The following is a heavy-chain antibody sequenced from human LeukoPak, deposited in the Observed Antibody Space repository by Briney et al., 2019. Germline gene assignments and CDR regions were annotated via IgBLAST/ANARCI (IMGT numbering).Heavy chain of an antibody. V-gene: IGHV4-39*07. Sequence: SETLSLTCTVSDGSISSRSYHWGWIRQPPGKGLEWIGSIYRSGITYYNPSLKSPVTISVDTSKNQFSLKLSSVTAADTAVYYCARINWIPDYWGPGTLVTVSS. CDR3: ARINWIPDY. D-gene: IGHD1-20*01. CDR2: IYRSGIT. J-gene: IGHJ4*02. CDR1: DGSISSRSYH.